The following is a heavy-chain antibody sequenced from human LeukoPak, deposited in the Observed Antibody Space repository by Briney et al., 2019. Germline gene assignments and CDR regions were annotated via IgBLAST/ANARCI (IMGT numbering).Heavy chain of an antibody. D-gene: IGHD3-9*01. J-gene: IGHJ4*02. CDR3: ANCDILTGYYGNRPGSPDY. Sequence: GGTLRLSCAASGFTFNNYGMNWVRQAPRKGLEWVSGISGGGGSTYYADSVKGRFTISRDNSKNTLYLQMNSLRAEDTAVYYCANCDILTGYYGNRPGSPDYWGQGTLVTVSS. V-gene: IGHV3-23*01. CDR1: GFTFNNYG. CDR2: ISGGGGST.